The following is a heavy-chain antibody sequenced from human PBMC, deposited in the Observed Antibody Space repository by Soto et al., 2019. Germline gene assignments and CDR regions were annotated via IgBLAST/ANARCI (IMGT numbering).Heavy chain of an antibody. CDR2: ITNSGSTK. CDR3: ARNLAARFDY. V-gene: IGHV3-11*01. J-gene: IGHJ4*02. Sequence: GVLRLSCAASGFPFSDYYMSWIRQAPGKGLEWVSHITNSGSTKYYADSVKGRFTISRDNAKNSLFLQMNSLRAEDTAVYYCARNLAARFDYWGQGTPATVSS. D-gene: IGHD6-6*01. CDR1: GFPFSDYY.